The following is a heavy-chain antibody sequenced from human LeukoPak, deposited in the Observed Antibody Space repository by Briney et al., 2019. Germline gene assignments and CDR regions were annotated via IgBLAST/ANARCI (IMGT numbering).Heavy chain of an antibody. CDR1: GGSISGHY. V-gene: IGHV4-59*11. D-gene: IGHD3-22*01. CDR3: ARYYYESSGYYILDY. J-gene: IGHJ4*02. CDR2: IYYSGST. Sequence: SETLSLTCTVSGGSISGHYWSWIRQPPGKGLEWIGYIYYSGSTNYNPSLKSRVTISVDTSKNQFSLNLSSVTAADTAVYYCARYYYESSGYYILDYWGQGTLVIFSS.